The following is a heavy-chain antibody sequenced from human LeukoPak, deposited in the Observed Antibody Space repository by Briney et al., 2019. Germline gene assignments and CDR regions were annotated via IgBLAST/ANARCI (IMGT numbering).Heavy chain of an antibody. V-gene: IGHV3-23*01. CDR1: GFTFSSYA. CDR2: ISGSGGTT. D-gene: IGHD1-26*01. CDR3: AKSVSPGGYVGSLYFFDD. Sequence: GGSLRLSCAASGFTFSSYAMSWVRQAPGKGLEWVSTISGSGGTTYYADSVEGQFTISRDNSKNTVSLQMNSLRAEDTAIYYCAKSVSPGGYVGSLYFFDDWGQGTLVTVSS. J-gene: IGHJ4*02.